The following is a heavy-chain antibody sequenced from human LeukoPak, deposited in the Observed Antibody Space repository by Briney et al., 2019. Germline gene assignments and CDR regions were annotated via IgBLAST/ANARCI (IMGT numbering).Heavy chain of an antibody. V-gene: IGHV3-48*02. CDR3: ARDTDDSAYSGNYFDY. CDR2: ISGSSGTI. J-gene: IGHJ4*02. D-gene: IGHD3-22*01. CDR1: GFTFRSFS. Sequence: GGSLRLSCIASGFTFRSFSMNWVRQAPGKGLEWASYISGSSGTIYYADSVKGRFTISRDNAKNSLYLQISSLRDEDTAVYYCARDTDDSAYSGNYFDYWGQGTLVTVSS.